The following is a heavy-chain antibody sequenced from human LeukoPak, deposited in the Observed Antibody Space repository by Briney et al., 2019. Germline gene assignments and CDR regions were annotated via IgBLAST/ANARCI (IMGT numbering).Heavy chain of an antibody. Sequence: PSETLSLTCTVSGGSISSYYWSWIRQPPGKGLEWIGEINHSGSTNYNPSLKSRVTISVDTSKNQFSLKLSSVTAADTAVYYCARGRARVPAEDLLYFDYWGQGTLVTVSS. J-gene: IGHJ4*02. D-gene: IGHD2-2*01. CDR1: GGSISSYY. CDR2: INHSGST. CDR3: ARGRARVPAEDLLYFDY. V-gene: IGHV4-34*01.